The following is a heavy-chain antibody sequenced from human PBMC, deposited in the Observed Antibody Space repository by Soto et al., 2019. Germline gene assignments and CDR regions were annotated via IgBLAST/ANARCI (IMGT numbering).Heavy chain of an antibody. J-gene: IGHJ6*03. V-gene: IGHV3-48*01. CDR3: ARDQTYGDKRYYYYYMDV. CDR2: ISSSSSTI. Sequence: PGGSLRLSCAASGFTFSSYSMNWVRQAPGKGLEWVSYISSSSSTIYYADSVKGRFTISRDNAKNSLYLQMNSLRAEDTAVYYCARDQTYGDKRYYYYYMDVWGKGTTVTVSS. D-gene: IGHD4-17*01. CDR1: GFTFSSYS.